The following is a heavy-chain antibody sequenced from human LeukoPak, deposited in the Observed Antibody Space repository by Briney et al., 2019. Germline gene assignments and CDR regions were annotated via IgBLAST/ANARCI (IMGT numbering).Heavy chain of an antibody. CDR1: GFTFSSYA. CDR3: AKMFDTSSWYRAGFDY. CDR2: ISGSGTII. V-gene: IGHV3-23*01. D-gene: IGHD6-13*01. J-gene: IGHJ4*02. Sequence: PGGSLRLSCAASGFTFSSYAMSWVRQAPGEGLEWGSVISGSGTIIYYADFVKGRFTISRDNSKNTLYLQMNSLRAEDTAVYYCAKMFDTSSWYRAGFDYWGQGTLVTVSS.